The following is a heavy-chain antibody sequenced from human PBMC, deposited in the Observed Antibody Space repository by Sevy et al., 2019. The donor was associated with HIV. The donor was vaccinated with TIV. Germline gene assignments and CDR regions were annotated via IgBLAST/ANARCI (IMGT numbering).Heavy chain of an antibody. V-gene: IGHV3-23*01. CDR2: ISGSGGSGDKT. CDR3: ARKYDSSGYFDY. D-gene: IGHD3-22*01. J-gene: IGHJ4*02. CDR1: GFTFSRYA. Sequence: GGSLRLSCAASGFTFSRYAMNWARQAPGKGLEWVSGISGSGGSGDKTNYADSVKGRFTISRDDSKNSLYLQLNSLRAEDTAIYYCARKYDSSGYFDYWGQRTLVTVSS.